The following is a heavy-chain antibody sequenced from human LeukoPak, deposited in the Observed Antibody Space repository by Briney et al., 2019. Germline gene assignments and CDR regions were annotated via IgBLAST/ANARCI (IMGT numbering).Heavy chain of an antibody. Sequence: PGGSLRLSCAASGFTVSSNYMSCVRQAPGKGLEWVSVIYPGGSTYYAGSVQGRFTVSRDNSKNTLYLQMNSLRDEDTAMYYCARTTVTTNFKDAFDIWGQGTVVTVSS. CDR3: ARTTVTTNFKDAFDI. CDR2: IYPGGST. J-gene: IGHJ3*02. D-gene: IGHD4-17*01. V-gene: IGHV3-53*01. CDR1: GFTVSSNY.